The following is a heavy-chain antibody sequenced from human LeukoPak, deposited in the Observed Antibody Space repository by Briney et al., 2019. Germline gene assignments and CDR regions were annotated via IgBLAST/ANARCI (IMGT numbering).Heavy chain of an antibody. CDR2: IYSGGST. CDR3: AREYHTAMVTAFDY. Sequence: HPGGSLRLSCAASGFTVSSNYMSWVRQAPGKGLEWVSVIYSGGSTYYADSVKGRFTISRDNSKNTLYLQMNSLRAEDTAVYYCAREYHTAMVTAFDYWGQGTLVTVSS. CDR1: GFTVSSNY. D-gene: IGHD5-18*01. J-gene: IGHJ4*02. V-gene: IGHV3-53*01.